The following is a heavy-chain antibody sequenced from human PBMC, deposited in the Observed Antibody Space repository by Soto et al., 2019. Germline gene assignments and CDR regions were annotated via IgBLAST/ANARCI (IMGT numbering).Heavy chain of an antibody. CDR1: GGSISSYY. CDR2: IYTSGST. CDR3: ARDVSSVRARTYYDFWSGYYYGMDV. J-gene: IGHJ6*02. D-gene: IGHD3-3*01. Sequence: SETLSLTCTVSGGSISSYYWSWIRQPAGKGLEWIGRIYTSGSTNYNPSLKSRVTMSVDTSKNQFSLKPSSVTAADTAVYYCARDVSSVRARTYYDFWSGYYYGMDVWGQGTTVTVSS. V-gene: IGHV4-4*07.